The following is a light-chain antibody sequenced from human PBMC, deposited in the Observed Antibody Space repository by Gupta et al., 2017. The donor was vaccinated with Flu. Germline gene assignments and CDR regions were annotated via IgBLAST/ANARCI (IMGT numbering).Light chain of an antibody. CDR2: EAS. CDR1: QRISDW. Sequence: IQMTQSPSTLSASVGDRVTITCRASQRISDWLAWYQQKPGKAPKLLIYEASTLQSGVSSRFSGSGSGTEFTLTISSLQPDDFATYYCQQDDSYSHTFGQGTKLEIK. V-gene: IGKV1-5*03. CDR3: QQDDSYSHT. J-gene: IGKJ2*01.